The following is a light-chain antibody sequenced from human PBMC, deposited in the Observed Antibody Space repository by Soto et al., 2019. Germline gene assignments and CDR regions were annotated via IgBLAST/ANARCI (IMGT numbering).Light chain of an antibody. Sequence: EIVLTQSPGTLSLSPGERATLSCRASQSVSSSYLAWYQQKPGQAPRLVLYGASKRATGIPARFSGSGSGRHFTLTISSLQSEDFGVYYCQHYNNWPPYSFGQGTKVDIK. CDR2: GAS. J-gene: IGKJ2*03. V-gene: IGKV3-15*01. CDR3: QHYNNWPPYS. CDR1: QSVSSSY.